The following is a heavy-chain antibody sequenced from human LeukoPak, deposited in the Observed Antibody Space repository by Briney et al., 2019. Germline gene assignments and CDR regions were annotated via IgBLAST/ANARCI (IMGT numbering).Heavy chain of an antibody. Sequence: SVRVSCKASGGTFSSYAISWVRQAPGQGLEWMGGIIPIFGTANYAQKFQGRVTITADESTSTAYMELSSLRSEDTAVYYCARDVGYCSGGSCYQFDYWGQGTLVTVSS. V-gene: IGHV1-69*01. CDR2: IIPIFGTA. CDR1: GGTFSSYA. CDR3: ARDVGYCSGGSCYQFDY. D-gene: IGHD2-15*01. J-gene: IGHJ4*02.